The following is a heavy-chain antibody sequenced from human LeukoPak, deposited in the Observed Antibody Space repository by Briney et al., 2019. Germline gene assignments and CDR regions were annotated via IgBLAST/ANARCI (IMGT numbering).Heavy chain of an antibody. CDR1: GGSFSGYY. CDR3: ARRRQNYYGSGSDY. V-gene: IGHV4-34*01. J-gene: IGHJ4*02. Sequence: PSETLSLTCAVYGGSFSGYYWSWIRRPPGKGLEWIGEINHSGSTNYNPSLKSRVTISVDTSKNQFSLKLSSVTAADTAVYYCARRRQNYYGSGSDYWGQGTLVTVSS. CDR2: INHSGST. D-gene: IGHD3-10*01.